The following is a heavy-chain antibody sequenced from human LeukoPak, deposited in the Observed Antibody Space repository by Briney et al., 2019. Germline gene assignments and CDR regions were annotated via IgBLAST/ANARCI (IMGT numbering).Heavy chain of an antibody. D-gene: IGHD2-15*01. CDR3: ARAGLGYCSGGSCYPGYYYGMDV. CDR2: ISSSGSTI. Sequence: GGSLRLSCAASGFTFSSYEMNWVRQAPGKGLEWVSYISSSGSTIYYADSVKGRFTISRDNAKNSLYLQMNSLRAEDTAVYYCARAGLGYCSGGSCYPGYYYGMDVWGQGTTVTVSS. V-gene: IGHV3-48*03. CDR1: GFTFSSYE. J-gene: IGHJ6*02.